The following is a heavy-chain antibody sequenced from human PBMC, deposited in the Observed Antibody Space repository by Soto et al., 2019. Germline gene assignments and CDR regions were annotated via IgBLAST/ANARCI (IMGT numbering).Heavy chain of an antibody. Sequence: GESLKISCAASGFTVSSNYMSWVRQAPGKGLEWVSVIYSGGSTYYADSVKGRFTISRDNSKNTLYLQMNSLRAEDTAVYYCFKGPADFYGSGTFDYWGQGTLVTVSS. CDR3: FKGPADFYGSGTFDY. J-gene: IGHJ4*02. CDR1: GFTVSSNY. D-gene: IGHD3-10*01. CDR2: IYSGGST. V-gene: IGHV3-66*01.